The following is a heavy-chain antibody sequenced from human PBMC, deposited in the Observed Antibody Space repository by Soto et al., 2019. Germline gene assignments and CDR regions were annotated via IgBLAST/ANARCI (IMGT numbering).Heavy chain of an antibody. J-gene: IGHJ4*02. CDR1: GFTFSSYA. CDR2: ISGSGGST. Sequence: GSLRLSCAASGFTFSSYAMSWVRQAPGKGLEWVSAISGSGGSTYYADSVKGRFTISRDNSKNTLYLQMNSLRAEDTAVYYCARSTIEPRLFMYPFDSWGQGTLVTVSS. D-gene: IGHD6-6*01. V-gene: IGHV3-23*01. CDR3: ARSTIEPRLFMYPFDS.